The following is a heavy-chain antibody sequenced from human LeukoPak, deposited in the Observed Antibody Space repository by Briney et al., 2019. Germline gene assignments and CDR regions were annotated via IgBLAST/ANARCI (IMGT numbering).Heavy chain of an antibody. Sequence: GGSLRLSCAASGFTFSSYTMHWVRQAPGKGLEWVAFVLYDGSDQYYADSVKGRFTISRDNAKNSLYLQMNSLRAEDTAVYYCARVNYDFWSGYSDYWGQGTLVTVSS. CDR1: GFTFSSYT. D-gene: IGHD3-3*01. CDR3: ARVNYDFWSGYSDY. J-gene: IGHJ4*02. CDR2: VLYDGSDQ. V-gene: IGHV3-30*04.